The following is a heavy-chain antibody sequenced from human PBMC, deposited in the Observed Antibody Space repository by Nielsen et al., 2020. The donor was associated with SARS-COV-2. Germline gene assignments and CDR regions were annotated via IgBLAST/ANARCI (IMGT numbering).Heavy chain of an antibody. D-gene: IGHD2-15*01. CDR3: ARGRAPLRY. V-gene: IGHV4-38-2*02. CDR2: NYNSAKT. CDR1: GYSITGGYY. J-gene: IGHJ4*02. Sequence: SETLSLTCSVSGYSITGGYYWGWIRQPPGKGLEWIAYNYNSAKTMYNSSLKSRVTMSVDTSKNQLSLRLTSVTAADTAVYYCARGRAPLRYWGQGILVTVSS.